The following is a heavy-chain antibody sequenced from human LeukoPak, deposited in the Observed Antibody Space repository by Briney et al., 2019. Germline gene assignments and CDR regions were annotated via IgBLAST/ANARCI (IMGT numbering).Heavy chain of an antibody. V-gene: IGHV3-30*02. CDR2: IRYDGSNK. J-gene: IGHJ3*02. Sequence: GGSLRLSCAASGFTFSSYGMHWVRQAPGKGLEWVAFIRYDGSNKYYADSVKGRFTISRDNSKNTLYLQMNSLRAEDTAVYYCAKLVGYDSSGYYYVLDAFDIWGQGTMVTVSS. CDR3: AKLVGYDSSGYYYVLDAFDI. CDR1: GFTFSSYG. D-gene: IGHD3-22*01.